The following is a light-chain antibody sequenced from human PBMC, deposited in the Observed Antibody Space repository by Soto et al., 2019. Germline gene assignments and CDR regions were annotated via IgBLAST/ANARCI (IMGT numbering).Light chain of an antibody. V-gene: IGKV3-11*01. CDR1: RSVTNNY. CDR3: QQRSNWPPIT. CDR2: DAS. J-gene: IGKJ5*01. Sequence: IVLTQSPGTLSFFPGERSTLSCRASRSVTNNYLAWHQQKPGQTPRLLIYDASNRATGIPARFSGSGSGTDFTLTISSLEPEDFAVYYCQQRSNWPPITFGQGTRLEI.